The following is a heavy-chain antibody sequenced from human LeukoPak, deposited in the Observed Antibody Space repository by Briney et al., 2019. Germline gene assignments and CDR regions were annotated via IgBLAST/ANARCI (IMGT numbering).Heavy chain of an antibody. CDR2: INHSGST. CDR3: ARLPLGAFGEVLNFDL. Sequence: SETLSLTCTVSGGSISSGSYYWSWIRQPAGKGLEWIGEINHSGSTNYNPSLKSRVTLLIDTSKNHFSLKVNSVTAADTAVYYCARLPLGAFGEVLNFDLWGQGTVVTVSS. CDR1: GGSISSGSYY. J-gene: IGHJ4*02. D-gene: IGHD3-10*01. V-gene: IGHV4-61*10.